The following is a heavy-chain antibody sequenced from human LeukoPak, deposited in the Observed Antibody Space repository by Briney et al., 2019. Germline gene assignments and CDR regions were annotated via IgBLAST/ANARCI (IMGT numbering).Heavy chain of an antibody. J-gene: IGHJ4*02. CDR2: IYYSGST. CDR3: ARRGLRLGELSGFDY. D-gene: IGHD3-16*02. CDR1: GGSISSYY. V-gene: IGHV4-59*01. Sequence: PSETLSLTCTVSGGSISSYYWSWIRQPPGKGLEWIAYIYYSGSTNYNPSLKGRVTISVDTSKNQFSLKLSSVTAADTAVYYCARRGLRLGELSGFDYWGQGTLVTVSS.